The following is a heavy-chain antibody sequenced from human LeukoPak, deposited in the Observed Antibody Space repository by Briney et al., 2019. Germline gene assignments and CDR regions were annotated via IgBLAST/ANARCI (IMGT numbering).Heavy chain of an antibody. CDR3: ARAIRGYSYVIDY. D-gene: IGHD5-18*01. CDR1: GFTVSSNY. CDR2: IYSDRST. Sequence: GSLRLSCAASGFTVSSNYMSWVRQAPGKGLEWVSVIYSDRSTYYADSVKGRFILSRDNSKNTLYLQMNSLRAEDTAVYYCARAIRGYSYVIDYWGQGTLVTVSS. V-gene: IGHV3-53*01. J-gene: IGHJ4*02.